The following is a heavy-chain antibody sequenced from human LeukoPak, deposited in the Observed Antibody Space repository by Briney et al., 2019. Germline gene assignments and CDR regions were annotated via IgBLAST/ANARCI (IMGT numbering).Heavy chain of an antibody. D-gene: IGHD1-26*01. CDR3: ARPDSGTYVARAFDI. Sequence: KPSETLSLTCTVSGGSISSSNYYWGWFRQPPGKGLEWIGSIYYSGSTYYTPSLKSRATISADTSKNQFSLKLRSVTAADTAVYYCARPDSGTYVARAFDIWGQGTLVSVSS. J-gene: IGHJ3*02. CDR2: IYYSGST. CDR1: GGSISSSNYY. V-gene: IGHV4-39*01.